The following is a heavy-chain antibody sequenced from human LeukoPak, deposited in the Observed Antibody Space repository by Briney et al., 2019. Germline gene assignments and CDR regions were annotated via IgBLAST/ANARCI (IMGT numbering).Heavy chain of an antibody. CDR3: ARQGSRSSVYY. CDR1: GGSISSYY. V-gene: IGHV4-59*08. J-gene: IGHJ4*02. D-gene: IGHD6-6*01. CDR2: LYYSGGT. Sequence: SETLPLICTVSGGSISSYYWSWIRQPPGKGLEWIGYLYYSGGTDYNPSLKSRVTISVDTSKNQFSLKLRSVTAADTAVYYCARQGSRSSVYYWGQGILVTVSS.